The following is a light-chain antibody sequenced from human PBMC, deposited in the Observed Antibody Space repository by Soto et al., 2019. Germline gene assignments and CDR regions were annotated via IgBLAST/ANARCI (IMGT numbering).Light chain of an antibody. Sequence: EIVLTQSPGTLSLFPGERATLSCRASQSVKSNYLAWYQQRPGQAPRLLIYGASSRATGIPDRFSGSGSETDFTHTISRLEPEDFELYYCKQYDSSPRTFGQGTQVEIK. V-gene: IGKV3-20*01. CDR2: GAS. CDR1: QSVKSNY. CDR3: KQYDSSPRT. J-gene: IGKJ1*01.